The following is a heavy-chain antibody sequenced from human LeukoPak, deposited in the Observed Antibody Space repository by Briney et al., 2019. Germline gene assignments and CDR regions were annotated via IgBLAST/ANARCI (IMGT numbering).Heavy chain of an antibody. CDR3: ARGYIAVAGIRDDYYMDV. Sequence: KAGGSLRLSCAGSGFTFSSYSMNWARQAPGKGLEWVSSIDSSSSHIYYADSLKGRFTISRDNAKNSLYLQMNSLRAEDTAVYYCARGYIAVAGIRDDYYMDVWGKGTTVTVSS. CDR1: GFTFSSYS. CDR2: IDSSSSHI. J-gene: IGHJ6*03. V-gene: IGHV3-21*04. D-gene: IGHD6-19*01.